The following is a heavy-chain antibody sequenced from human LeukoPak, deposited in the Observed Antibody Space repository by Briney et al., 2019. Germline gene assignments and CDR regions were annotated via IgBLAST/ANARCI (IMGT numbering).Heavy chain of an antibody. J-gene: IGHJ4*02. CDR2: ISGSGGAT. CDR3: ERCDANSGHTFDF. D-gene: IGHD5-12*01. CDR1: GFTSSSYS. V-gene: IGHV3-23*01. Sequence: GGSLRLSCAASGFTSSSYSMNWVRQAPGKGLEWVSAISGSGGATYYADSMKGRFTILRDKSKKTLYLQMNSLKADDTAVYYCERCDANSGHTFDFWGQGTLVSVSS.